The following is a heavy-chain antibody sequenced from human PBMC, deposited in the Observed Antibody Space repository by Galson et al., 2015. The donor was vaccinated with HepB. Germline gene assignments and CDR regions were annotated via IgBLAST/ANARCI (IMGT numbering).Heavy chain of an antibody. CDR3: ATDRGSGSYRDAFDI. CDR1: GYTLTELS. J-gene: IGHJ3*02. Sequence: SVKVSCKVSGYTLTELSMHWVRQAPGKGLEWMGGFDPEDGETIYAQKFQGRVTMTEDTSTDTAYMELSSLRSEDTAVYYCATDRGSGSYRDAFDIWGQGTMVTVSS. D-gene: IGHD1-26*01. V-gene: IGHV1-24*01. CDR2: FDPEDGET.